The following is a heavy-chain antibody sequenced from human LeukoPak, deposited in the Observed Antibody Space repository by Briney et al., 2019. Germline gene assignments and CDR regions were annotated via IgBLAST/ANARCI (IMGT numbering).Heavy chain of an antibody. CDR2: MNPNSGNT. J-gene: IGHJ4*02. Sequence: GASVKVSCKASGYTFTSYDINWVRQATGQGLEWMGWMNPNSGNTGYAQKFQGRVTMTRNTSISTAYMELSSLRSEDTAVYYCERRTIAAAGSDFDYWGQGTLVTVSS. V-gene: IGHV1-8*01. CDR3: ERRTIAAAGSDFDY. CDR1: GYTFTSYD. D-gene: IGHD6-13*01.